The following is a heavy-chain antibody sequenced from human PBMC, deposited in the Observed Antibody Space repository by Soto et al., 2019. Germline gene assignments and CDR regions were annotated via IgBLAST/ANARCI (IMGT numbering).Heavy chain of an antibody. Sequence: PGGSLRLSCAASGFTFSSYEMNWVRQAPGKGLEWVSYISTSGSTKYYADSVKGRFTISRDNAKNSLYLQMNSLRAEDTAVYYCAKAPEIMGYGMDVWGQGTTVTVSS. CDR2: ISTSGSTK. V-gene: IGHV3-48*03. CDR3: AKAPEIMGYGMDV. D-gene: IGHD3-16*01. J-gene: IGHJ6*02. CDR1: GFTFSSYE.